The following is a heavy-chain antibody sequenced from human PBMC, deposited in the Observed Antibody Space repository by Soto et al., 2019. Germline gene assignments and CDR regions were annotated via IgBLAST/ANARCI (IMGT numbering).Heavy chain of an antibody. V-gene: IGHV4-59*02. D-gene: IGHD4-4*01. Sequence: SETLSLTCTVSGASVSYYYWSWIRQAPGKGLEWVGHIDYSGSTSQNPSLNRRVAISVDTSKNQFSLSLRSVSAADSAVYFCARTRTREGYRSYYYYGMDVWGQGTTVTVSS. CDR3: ARTRTREGYRSYYYYGMDV. CDR1: GASVSYYY. CDR2: IDYSGST. J-gene: IGHJ6*02.